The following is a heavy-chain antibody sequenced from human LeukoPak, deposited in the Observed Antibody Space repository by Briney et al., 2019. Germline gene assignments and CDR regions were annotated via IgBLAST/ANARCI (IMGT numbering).Heavy chain of an antibody. CDR3: ARDYGSGPYGMDV. D-gene: IGHD3-10*01. CDR1: GYTFTSYA. CDR2: INAGNGNT. Sequence: ASVKVSCKASGYTFTSYAMHWVRQAPGQRLEWMGWINAGNGNTKYSQKFQGRVTITRDTSASTAYLELSSLSSEATAVDYCARDYGSGPYGMDVWGQGTTVTVSS. J-gene: IGHJ6*02. V-gene: IGHV1-3*01.